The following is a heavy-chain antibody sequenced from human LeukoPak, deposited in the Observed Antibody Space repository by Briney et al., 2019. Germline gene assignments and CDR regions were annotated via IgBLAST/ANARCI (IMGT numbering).Heavy chain of an antibody. D-gene: IGHD3-22*01. J-gene: IGHJ4*02. CDR1: GYTFTSYG. V-gene: IGHV1-18*01. CDR2: ISAYNGNT. CDR3: ARGSPPRRNYDSRGYYSYYFDY. Sequence: ASVKVSCKASGYTFTSYGISWVRQAPGQGLEWMGWISAYNGNTHYAQKLQGRVTMTTDTSTSTVYMELRSLRSDDTAVYYCARGSPPRRNYDSRGYYSYYFDYSGQGTLVTVSS.